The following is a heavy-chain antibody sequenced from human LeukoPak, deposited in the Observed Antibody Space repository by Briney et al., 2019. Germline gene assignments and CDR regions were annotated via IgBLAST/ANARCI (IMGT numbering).Heavy chain of an antibody. V-gene: IGHV4-59*08. D-gene: IGHD4-11*01. CDR3: ARRRAGSDYNDY. J-gene: IGHJ4*02. CDR1: GGSLSGHY. CDR2: VSYTGRT. Sequence: SETLSLTCTVSGGSLSGHYWSWIRQPPGKRLEWIGYVSYTGRTKYNPSLQSRVTISIDTSKSQFSLKLTSVTAADTAVYFCARRRAGSDYNDYWGQGTLVTVSS.